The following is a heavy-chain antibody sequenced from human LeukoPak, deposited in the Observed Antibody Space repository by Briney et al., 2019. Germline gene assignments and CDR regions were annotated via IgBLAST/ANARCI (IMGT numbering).Heavy chain of an antibody. CDR3: GTVFDH. V-gene: IGHV3-30-3*01. J-gene: IGHJ4*02. CDR2: ISYDGSNK. CDR1: GFTFSSYA. Sequence: GGSLRLSCAASGFTFSSYAMHWVRQAPGKGLEWVAVISYDGSNKYYADSVKGRFTISRDNAKNTVSLQMNSLKAEDTAVYYCGTVFDHWGPGILVTVSS. D-gene: IGHD1-14*01.